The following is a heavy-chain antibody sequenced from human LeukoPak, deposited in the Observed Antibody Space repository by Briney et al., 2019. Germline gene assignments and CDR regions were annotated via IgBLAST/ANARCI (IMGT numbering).Heavy chain of an antibody. CDR1: GGAISSSSYY. D-gene: IGHD1-26*01. CDR2: VYYSGTT. J-gene: IGHJ4*02. V-gene: IGHV4-39*07. Sequence: SETLSLTCTVSGGAISSSSYYWGWIRQPPGKGLEWIGTVYYSGTTYHNPSLKSRVAMSVDTSKNQFSLRLSSVTAADTAVYYCARDSGSYYLALSYWGQGTLVTVSS. CDR3: ARDSGSYYLALSY.